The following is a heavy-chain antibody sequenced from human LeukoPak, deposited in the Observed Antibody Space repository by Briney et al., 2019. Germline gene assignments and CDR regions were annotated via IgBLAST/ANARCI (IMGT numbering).Heavy chain of an antibody. V-gene: IGHV1-3*01. CDR1: GYTFTSYA. D-gene: IGHD2-2*01. Sequence: ASVKVSCKASGYTFTSYAMHWVRQAHGQRLEWMGWINAGNGNTKYSQKFQGRVTITRDTSASTAYMELSSLRSEDTAVYYCAKSIVVVPAAMDIWGQGTMVTVSS. CDR3: AKSIVVVPAAMDI. CDR2: INAGNGNT. J-gene: IGHJ3*02.